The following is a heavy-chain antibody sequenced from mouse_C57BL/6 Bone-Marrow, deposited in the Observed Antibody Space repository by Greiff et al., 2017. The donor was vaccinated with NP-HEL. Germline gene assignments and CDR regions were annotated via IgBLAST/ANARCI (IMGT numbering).Heavy chain of an antibody. CDR2: INPSTGGT. V-gene: IGHV1-43*01. CDR3: ARPTVVKGLDY. CDR1: GYSFTGYY. Sequence: EVQLQQSGPELVKPGASVKISCKASGYSFTGYYMHWVKQSSEKSLEWIGEINPSTGGTSYNQKFKGKATLTVDKSSSTAYMQLKSLTSEDSAVYYCARPTVVKGLDYWGQGTTLTVSS. J-gene: IGHJ2*01. D-gene: IGHD1-1*01.